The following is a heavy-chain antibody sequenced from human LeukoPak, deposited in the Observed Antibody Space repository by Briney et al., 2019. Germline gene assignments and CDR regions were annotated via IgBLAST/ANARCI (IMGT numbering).Heavy chain of an antibody. Sequence: SETLSLTCTVSGGSISSGSYYWSWIRQPAGKGLEWIGRVYISGSTTYNPSLKSRVTISLDTSKNHFSLKLSSVTAADTAMYYCARKSYYDSSGFYLPNDAFDIWGQGTLVTVSS. CDR2: VYISGST. J-gene: IGHJ3*02. CDR3: ARKSYYDSSGFYLPNDAFDI. D-gene: IGHD3-22*01. V-gene: IGHV4-61*02. CDR1: GGSISSGSYY.